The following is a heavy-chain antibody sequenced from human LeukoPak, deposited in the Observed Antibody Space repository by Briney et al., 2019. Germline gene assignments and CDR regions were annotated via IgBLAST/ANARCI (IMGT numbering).Heavy chain of an antibody. V-gene: IGHV1-18*01. J-gene: IGHJ5*02. CDR2: ISAYNGNT. CDR3: ARGNYDFWSGTVDWFDP. Sequence: GASVKVSCKASGYTFTSYGISWVRQAPGQGLEWMGWISAYNGNTNYAQKLQGRVTMTTDTSTSTTYMELRSLRSDDTAVYYCARGNYDFWSGTVDWFDPWGQGTLVTVSS. D-gene: IGHD3-3*01. CDR1: GYTFTSYG.